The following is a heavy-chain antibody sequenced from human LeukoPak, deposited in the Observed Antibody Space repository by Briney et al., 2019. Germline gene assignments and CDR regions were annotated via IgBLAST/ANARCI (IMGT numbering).Heavy chain of an antibody. D-gene: IGHD2-8*01. J-gene: IGHJ4*02. CDR3: ARGPHCNNGVCYYFDA. Sequence: SETLSLTCTVSGGSISSYYWSWIRQPPGKGLEWIGYIYYSGSTNYNPSLKSRVTISVDTSTNQFSLKLSSVAAADTAVYYCARGPHCNNGVCYYFDAWGQGTLVTVSS. V-gene: IGHV4-59*01. CDR2: IYYSGST. CDR1: GGSISSYY.